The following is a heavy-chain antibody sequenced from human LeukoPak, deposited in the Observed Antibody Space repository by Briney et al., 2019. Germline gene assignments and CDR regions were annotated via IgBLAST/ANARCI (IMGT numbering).Heavy chain of an antibody. V-gene: IGHV2-70*11. J-gene: IGHJ4*02. Sequence: SGPTLLNPTPALTLTFTFSGFSLSTRGMCVSWIRQPPGKALEWLARIDWDDSKYYSTSLKTRLTISKDTSKNQVVLTMTNMDPVDTATYYCARITRRDSGSSFFDWWGQGTLVTVSS. CDR3: ARITRRDSGSSFFDW. CDR2: IDWDDSK. CDR1: GFSLSTRGMC. D-gene: IGHD1-26*01.